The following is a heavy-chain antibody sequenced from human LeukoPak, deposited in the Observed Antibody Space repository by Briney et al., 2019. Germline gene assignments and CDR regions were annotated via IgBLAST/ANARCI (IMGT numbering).Heavy chain of an antibody. CDR3: VKARGFGGPPDY. Sequence: GESLRLSCAASGFTFSSYGMHWVRQAPGKGLEWVAVISYDGSNKYYADSVKGRFTISRDNSKNTLYLQMDGLRAEGRAVCYCVKARGFGGPPDYWGRGTLVSVSS. V-gene: IGHV3-30*18. CDR2: ISYDGSNK. D-gene: IGHD3-10*01. J-gene: IGHJ4*02. CDR1: GFTFSSYG.